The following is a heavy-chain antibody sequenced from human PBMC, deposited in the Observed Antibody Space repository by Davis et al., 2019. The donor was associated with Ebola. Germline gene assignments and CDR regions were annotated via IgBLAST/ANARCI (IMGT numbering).Heavy chain of an antibody. CDR3: ARGWLRSGLDS. V-gene: IGHV6-1*01. CDR2: IYYYTSKWNY. D-gene: IGHD2-15*01. CDR1: WDHLSRLS. J-gene: IGHJ4*02. Sequence: HPQISSLLLSIFWDHLSRLSWNWLKQSPPSGLSCLGRIYYYTSKWNYDYAESVRSRINIRPDTSRNELALQPTSVTPEDTAVYYCARGWLRSGLDSWGQGTLVTVPS.